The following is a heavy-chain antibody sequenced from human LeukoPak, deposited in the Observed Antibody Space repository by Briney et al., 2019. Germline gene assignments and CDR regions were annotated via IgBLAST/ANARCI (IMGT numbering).Heavy chain of an antibody. D-gene: IGHD6-13*01. V-gene: IGHV1-18*01. Sequence: GASVNVSCKASGYTFTSYGISWVRKAPGQGLEWMGWISAYNGNTNYAQKLQGRVTMTTDTSTSTAYMELRSLRSDDTAVYYCAREIAAAGTGNWFDPWGQGTLVTVSS. CDR2: ISAYNGNT. J-gene: IGHJ5*02. CDR3: AREIAAAGTGNWFDP. CDR1: GYTFTSYG.